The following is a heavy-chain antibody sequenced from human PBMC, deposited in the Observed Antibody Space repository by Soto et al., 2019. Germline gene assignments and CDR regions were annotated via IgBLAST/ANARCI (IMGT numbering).Heavy chain of an antibody. J-gene: IGHJ4*02. CDR2: IKSKTDGGTT. D-gene: IGHD3-22*01. V-gene: IGHV3-15*07. CDR3: TTDIWLFRQKDF. Sequence: EVQLVESGGGLVKPGGSLRLSCAASGFTFNNAWMNWVRQAPGTGLQWVGRIKSKTDGGTTDYAAPVKGRFTISRDDSKNMVYLQMNSLKTEDTAVYFCTTDIWLFRQKDFWGQGTLVTVSS. CDR1: GFTFNNAW.